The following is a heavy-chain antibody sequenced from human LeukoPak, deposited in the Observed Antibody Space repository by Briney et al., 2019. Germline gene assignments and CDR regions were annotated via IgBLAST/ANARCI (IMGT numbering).Heavy chain of an antibody. V-gene: IGHV3-21*04. Sequence: GGSLRLSCVASGFNLINSNIHWVRQAPGKGLEWVSCITPSSNEIYYADSVKGRFAISRDNSKNTLFLQMSSLRAEDTAVYYCATRNAWGQGTLVTVSS. CDR1: GFNLINSN. CDR2: ITPSSNEI. CDR3: ATRNA. J-gene: IGHJ5*02.